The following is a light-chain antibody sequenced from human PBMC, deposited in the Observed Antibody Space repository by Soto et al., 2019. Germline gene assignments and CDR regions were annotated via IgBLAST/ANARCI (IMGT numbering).Light chain of an antibody. CDR1: SGHSSYA. CDR3: QTWGTGIHV. CDR2: LNSDGSH. J-gene: IGLJ1*01. Sequence: QPVLTQSPSASASLGASVKLTCPLSSGHSSYAIAWHQQQPEKGPRYLMKLNSDGSHSKGDGIPDRFSGSSSGAERYLIISRLQSEDEADYYCQTWGTGIHVFGTGTKLTVL. V-gene: IGLV4-69*01.